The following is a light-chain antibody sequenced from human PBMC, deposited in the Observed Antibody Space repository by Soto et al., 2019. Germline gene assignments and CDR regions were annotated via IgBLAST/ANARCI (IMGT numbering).Light chain of an antibody. V-gene: IGLV1-44*01. Sequence: QSVLTQPPSASGTPGQRVTISCSGSGSNIGSNTVNWYQQLPGTAPKLLISSNNQRPSGVPDRFSGSKSGTSASLAISGLQSEDEADYYCAAWDDSLNGWVFGGGTKVTVL. J-gene: IGLJ3*02. CDR1: GSNIGSNT. CDR3: AAWDDSLNGWV. CDR2: SNN.